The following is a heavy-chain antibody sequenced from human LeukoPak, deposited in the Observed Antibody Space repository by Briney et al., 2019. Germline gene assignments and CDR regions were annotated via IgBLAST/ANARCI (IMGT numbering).Heavy chain of an antibody. CDR3: AREAGVVVINDAFDI. CDR1: GFTFSSYS. D-gene: IGHD3-22*01. Sequence: GGSLRLSCAASGFTFSSYSMNWVRQAPGKGLEWVSYISSSSSTIYYADSVKGRFTISRDNAKNSLYLQMNSLRAEDTAVYYCAREAGVVVINDAFDIWGQGTMVTVSS. J-gene: IGHJ3*02. V-gene: IGHV3-48*04. CDR2: ISSSSSTI.